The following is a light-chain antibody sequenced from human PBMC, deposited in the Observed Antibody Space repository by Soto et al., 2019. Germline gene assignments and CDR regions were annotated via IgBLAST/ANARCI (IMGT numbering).Light chain of an antibody. V-gene: IGKV3-11*01. CDR1: QSVSSY. Sequence: EIVMTQSPGTLSVSPGERATLSCGASQSVSSYLAWYQQKPGQAPRLLIYDASNRATGIPARFSGSGSGTDFTLTISSLEPEDFAVYYCQQRSNWGFTFGPGTKVDIK. CDR3: QQRSNWGFT. J-gene: IGKJ3*01. CDR2: DAS.